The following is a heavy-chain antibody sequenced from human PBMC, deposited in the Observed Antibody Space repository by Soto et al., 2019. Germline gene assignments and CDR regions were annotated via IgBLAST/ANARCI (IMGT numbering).Heavy chain of an antibody. D-gene: IGHD1-1*01. CDR3: ARGRYGDY. Sequence: QVHLVQSGAEVRKPGASVKVSCKGSGYTFTSSGIAWVRQGAGQGLEWMGWISAHNDNTNYAQKVQGRVTVTRDTSTSTAYMELRNLRSDDTAVYYCARGRYGDYWGQGALFTVSS. J-gene: IGHJ4*02. V-gene: IGHV1-18*01. CDR1: GYTFTSSG. CDR2: ISAHNDNT.